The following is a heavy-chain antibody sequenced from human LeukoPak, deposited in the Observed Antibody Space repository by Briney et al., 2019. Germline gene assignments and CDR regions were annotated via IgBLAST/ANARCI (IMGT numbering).Heavy chain of an antibody. D-gene: IGHD3-9*01. V-gene: IGHV3-48*03. CDR3: ARESLGGYFDWLSPFDY. CDR1: GFTFSSYE. Sequence: GGSLRLSCEASGFTFSSYEMNWVRQASGKGLEWVSYISSSGSTIYYADSVKGRFTISRDNAKNSLYLQMNSLRAEDTAVYYCARESLGGYFDWLSPFDYWGQGTLVTVSS. J-gene: IGHJ4*02. CDR2: ISSSGSTI.